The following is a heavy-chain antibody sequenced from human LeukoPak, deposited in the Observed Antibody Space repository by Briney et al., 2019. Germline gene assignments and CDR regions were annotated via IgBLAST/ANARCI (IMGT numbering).Heavy chain of an antibody. CDR1: GFTFSSYA. J-gene: IGHJ4*02. Sequence: PGGSLRLSCAASGFTFSSYAMSWVRQAPGKGLEWISSISSSSFTIHYADSVKGRFTISRDNAKNLVYLQMNSLRAEDTAVYYCALAYYYGSGTDHWGQGTLVTVSA. D-gene: IGHD3-10*01. CDR3: ALAYYYGSGTDH. V-gene: IGHV3-48*01. CDR2: ISSSSFTI.